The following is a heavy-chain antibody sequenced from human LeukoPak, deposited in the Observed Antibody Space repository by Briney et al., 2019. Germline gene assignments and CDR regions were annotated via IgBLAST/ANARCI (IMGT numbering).Heavy chain of an antibody. CDR2: IAYYGSRA. D-gene: IGHD1-14*01. CDR3: TRYNNDTFDY. Sequence: GRSLRLSCAGSGFTFGGYGMHWFRQTPGQGLEWLAVIAYYGSRAFYADSVKGRFTISRDNSKNTISVQMDDLRAADTAVNYCTRYNNDTFDYWGQGTLVTASS. V-gene: IGHV3-33*01. J-gene: IGHJ4*02. CDR1: GFTFGGYG.